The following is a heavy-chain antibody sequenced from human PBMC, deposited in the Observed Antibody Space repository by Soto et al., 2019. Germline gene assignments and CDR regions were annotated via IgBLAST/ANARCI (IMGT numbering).Heavy chain of an antibody. CDR2: VSDSGST. Sequence: QVQLQESGPGLVKPSETLSLMCTVSGGSIPNYYWSWIRQSPAKGLEWIGYVSDSGSTKYNPSLKSRVTISVDTSKNQFSLTLTSLTAADTAVYYFARERVGHSAMDVWGQGTTVTVSS. CDR1: GGSIPNYY. CDR3: ARERVGHSAMDV. V-gene: IGHV4-59*12. J-gene: IGHJ6*02. D-gene: IGHD1-26*01.